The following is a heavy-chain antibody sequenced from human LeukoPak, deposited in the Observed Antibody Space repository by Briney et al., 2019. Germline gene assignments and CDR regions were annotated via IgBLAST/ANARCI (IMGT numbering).Heavy chain of an antibody. CDR2: INHSGST. V-gene: IGHV4-34*01. CDR1: GGSFSGYY. J-gene: IGHJ4*02. D-gene: IGHD1-26*01. Sequence: SETLSLTCAVYGGSFSGYYWSWIRQPPGKGLEWIGEINHSGSTNYNPSLKSRDTISVDTSKNQFSLKLSSVTAADTAVYYCARGSSGSYRRWFDYWGQGTLVTVSS. CDR3: ARGSSGSYRRWFDY.